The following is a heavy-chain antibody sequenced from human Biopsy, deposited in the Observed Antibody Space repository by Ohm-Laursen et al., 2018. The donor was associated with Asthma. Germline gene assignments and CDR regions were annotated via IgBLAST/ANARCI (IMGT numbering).Heavy chain of an antibody. V-gene: IGHV3-30-3*01. J-gene: IGHJ4*02. Sequence: SPRLSCAASGRHFGSYNMHWARQAPGKGLEWVAVITFDGGTQHYGDSVKGRFTISRDNSKNMLFLQMNSLRAEDTAVYYCLRDTLGYYFDIWGQGTQVTVSS. CDR1: GRHFGSYN. CDR3: LRDTLGYYFDI. D-gene: IGHD6-13*01. CDR2: ITFDGGTQ.